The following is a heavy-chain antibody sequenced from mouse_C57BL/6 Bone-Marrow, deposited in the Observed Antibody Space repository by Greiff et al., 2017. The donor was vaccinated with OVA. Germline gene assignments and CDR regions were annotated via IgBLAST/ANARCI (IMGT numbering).Heavy chain of an antibody. CDR1: GFSLTSNG. CDR2: IWSDGST. CDR3: ARQPTAQATYYYAMDY. J-gene: IGHJ4*01. V-gene: IGHV2-6-1*01. Sequence: QVQLKQSGPGLVAPSQSLSITCTVSGFSLTSNGVHWVRQPPGKGLEWLVVIWSDGSTTYNSALKSRLSISKDNSKSQVFLKMNSLQTDDTAMYYCARQPTAQATYYYAMDYWGQGTSVTVSS. D-gene: IGHD3-2*02.